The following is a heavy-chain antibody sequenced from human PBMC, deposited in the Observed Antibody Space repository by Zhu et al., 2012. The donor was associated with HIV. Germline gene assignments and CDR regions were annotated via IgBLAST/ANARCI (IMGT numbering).Heavy chain of an antibody. CDR2: ISGSGGST. CDR3: AKEIPGYSSGWGEHDAFDI. Sequence: EVQLLESGGGLVQPGGSLRLSCAASGFTFSSYAMSWVRQAPGKGLEWVSAISGSGGSTYYADSVKGRFTISRDNSKNTLYLQMNSLRAEDTAVYYCAKEIPGYSSGWGEHDAFDIWGQGTMVTVSS. J-gene: IGHJ3*02. D-gene: IGHD6-19*01. CDR1: GFTFSSYA. V-gene: IGHV3-23*01.